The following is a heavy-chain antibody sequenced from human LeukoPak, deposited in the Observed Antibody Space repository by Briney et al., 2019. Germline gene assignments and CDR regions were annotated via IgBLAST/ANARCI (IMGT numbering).Heavy chain of an antibody. D-gene: IGHD2-21*02. CDR2: ISAYSGNT. J-gene: IGHJ4*02. Sequence: GASVKVSCKASGYTFTSCGISWVRQAPGQGLEWMAWISAYSGNTEYAENIQGRVTMTTDTSTSTAYMELRSLRSDDTAVYYCARDAVSTVTAGGIDYWGQGTLVTVSS. V-gene: IGHV1-18*01. CDR3: ARDAVSTVTAGGIDY. CDR1: GYTFTSCG.